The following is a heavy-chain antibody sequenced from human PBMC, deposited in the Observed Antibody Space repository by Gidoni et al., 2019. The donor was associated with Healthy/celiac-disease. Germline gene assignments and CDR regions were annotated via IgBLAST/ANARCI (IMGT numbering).Heavy chain of an antibody. V-gene: IGHV1-69*06. D-gene: IGHD4-17*01. CDR2: IIPIFGTA. Sequence: QVQLVQSGAEVKKPGSSVKVSCKASGGTFSSYAISWVRQAPGQGLEWMGGIIPIFGTANYAQKFQGRVTITADKSTSTAYMELSSLRSEDTAVYYCARDTDYGGNSEGYYFDYWGQGTLVTVSS. CDR3: ARDTDYGGNSEGYYFDY. CDR1: GGTFSSYA. J-gene: IGHJ4*02.